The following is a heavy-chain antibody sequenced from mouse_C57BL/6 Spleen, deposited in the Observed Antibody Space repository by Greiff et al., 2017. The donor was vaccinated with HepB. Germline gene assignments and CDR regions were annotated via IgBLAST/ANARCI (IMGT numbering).Heavy chain of an antibody. D-gene: IGHD2-3*01. V-gene: IGHV5-4*01. J-gene: IGHJ3*01. Sequence: EVKLMESGGGLVKPGGSLKLSCAASGFTFSSYAMSWVRQTPEKRLEWVATISDGGSYTYYPDNVKGRFTISRDNAKNNLYLQMSHLKSEDTAMYYCARDGNDGYPFAYWGQGTLVTVSA. CDR1: GFTFSSYA. CDR2: ISDGGSYT. CDR3: ARDGNDGYPFAY.